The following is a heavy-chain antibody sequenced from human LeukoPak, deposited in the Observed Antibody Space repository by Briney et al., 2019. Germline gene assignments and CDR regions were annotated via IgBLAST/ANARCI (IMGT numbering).Heavy chain of an antibody. CDR1: GDSVSSGNYY. CDR2: MSNSGHT. CDR3: ARLRVEMPTFYFDS. Sequence: ASETLSLTCTVSGDSVSSGNYYWSWIRQPPGKGLEWIGFMSNSGHTDSTPSLKSRVTIPLDTSKNQFSLKLSSVTAADTAVYYCARLRVEMPTFYFDSWGQGTLVTVSS. J-gene: IGHJ4*02. D-gene: IGHD5-24*01. V-gene: IGHV4-61*01.